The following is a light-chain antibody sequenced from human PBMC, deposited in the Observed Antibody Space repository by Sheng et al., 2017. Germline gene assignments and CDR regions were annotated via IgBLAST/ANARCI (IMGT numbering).Light chain of an antibody. CDR3: QQCHSSPWT. CDR2: GTS. V-gene: IGKV3-20*01. CDR1: QNVDNNY. J-gene: IGKJ1*01. Sequence: EIVLTQSPGTLSLSPGERASLSCRASQNVDNNYLAWYQQKPGQAPRRLVYGTSTRATGIPDRFSGSGSGTDFTLTIDRLEPEDFAVYYCQQCHSSPWTFGQGTKVEIK.